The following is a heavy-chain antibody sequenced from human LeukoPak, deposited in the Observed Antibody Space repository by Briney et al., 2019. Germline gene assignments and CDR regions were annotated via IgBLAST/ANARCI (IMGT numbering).Heavy chain of an antibody. CDR1: GYTFSNYY. CDR3: ARIRDGYNXXYDX. J-gene: IGHJ3*02. V-gene: IGHV1-46*01. Sequence: ASVKVSCKASGYTFSNYYLHWVRQAPGQGLEWMGLINPTAGNTYYAHMFQGRVTMTRNTSTSTVYMELSSLRSEDTAVYYCARIRDGYNXXYDXXXQGXMVTV. CDR2: INPTAGNT. D-gene: IGHD5-24*01.